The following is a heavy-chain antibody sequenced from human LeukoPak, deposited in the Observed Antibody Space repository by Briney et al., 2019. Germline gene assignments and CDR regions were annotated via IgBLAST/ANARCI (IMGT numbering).Heavy chain of an antibody. CDR2: ISSSGSTI. D-gene: IGHD1-26*01. CDR3: ARDLEWELLGVVDY. CDR1: GFTFSDYY. J-gene: IGHJ4*02. Sequence: WGSLRLSCAASGFTFSDYYMSWIRQAPGKGLEWVSYISSSGSTIYYADSVKGRFTISRDNAKNSLYLQMNSLRAEDTAVYYCARDLEWELLGVVDYWGQGTLVTVSS. V-gene: IGHV3-11*01.